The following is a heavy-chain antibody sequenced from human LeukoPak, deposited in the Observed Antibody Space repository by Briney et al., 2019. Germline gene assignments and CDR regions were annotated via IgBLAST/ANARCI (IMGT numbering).Heavy chain of an antibody. CDR3: ARGGSAHIVATPYYFDY. D-gene: IGHD5-12*01. V-gene: IGHV4-34*01. CDR1: GGSFSGYY. Sequence: PSETLSLTCAVYGGSFSGYYWSWIRQPPGKGLEWIGEINHSGSTNYNPSLKSRVTISVDTSKNQFSLKLSSVTAADTAVYYCARGGSAHIVATPYYFDYWGQGTLVTVSS. CDR2: INHSGST. J-gene: IGHJ4*02.